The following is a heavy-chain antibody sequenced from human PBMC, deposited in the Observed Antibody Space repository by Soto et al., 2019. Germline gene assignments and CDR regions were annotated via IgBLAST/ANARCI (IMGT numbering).Heavy chain of an antibody. Sequence: SVKVSCKASGGTFSSYAMSWVRQAPGQGLEWMGGIIPIFGTANYAQKFQGRVTITADESTSTAYMELSSLSTEDTALYYCAKDMRKATVLIVYAPLDFWGQGTLVTVSS. CDR2: IIPIFGTA. CDR1: GGTFSSYA. D-gene: IGHD3-16*01. V-gene: IGHV1-69*13. CDR3: AKDMRKATVLIVYAPLDF. J-gene: IGHJ4*02.